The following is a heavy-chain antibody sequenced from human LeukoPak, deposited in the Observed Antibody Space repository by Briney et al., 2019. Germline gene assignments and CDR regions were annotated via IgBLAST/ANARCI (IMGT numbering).Heavy chain of an antibody. J-gene: IGHJ5*02. CDR1: GGSISSGGYS. CDR3: AAGRGYSYGYNWFDP. D-gene: IGHD5-18*01. Sequence: PSETLSLTCAVSGGSISSGGYSWSWLRQPPGKGLEWIGYIYHSGSTYYNPSLKSRVTISVDRSKNQFSLKLSSVTAADTAVYYCAAGRGYSYGYNWFDPWGQGTLVTVSS. CDR2: IYHSGST. V-gene: IGHV4-30-2*01.